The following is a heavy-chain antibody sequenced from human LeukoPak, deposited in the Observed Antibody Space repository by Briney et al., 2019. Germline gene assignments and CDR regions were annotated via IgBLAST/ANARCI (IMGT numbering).Heavy chain of an antibody. CDR1: GFTFDDYG. Sequence: GGSLRLSCAASGFTFDDYGMSWVRQAPGKGLEWVSGINWNGGSTGYADSVKGRFTISRDNAKNSLYLQMNSLRAEDTAVYYCARVYRSGYYDSSGYYGIWGQGTMVTVSS. CDR3: ARVYRSGYYDSSGYYGI. J-gene: IGHJ3*02. CDR2: INWNGGST. D-gene: IGHD3-22*01. V-gene: IGHV3-20*04.